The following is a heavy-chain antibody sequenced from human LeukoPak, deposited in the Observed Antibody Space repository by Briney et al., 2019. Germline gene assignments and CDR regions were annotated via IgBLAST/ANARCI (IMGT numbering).Heavy chain of an antibody. J-gene: IGHJ4*02. CDR1: GFTFDDYA. V-gene: IGHV3-9*01. CDR2: ISWNSGSI. Sequence: GGSLRLSCAASGFTFDDYAMHWVRQAPGKGLEWVSGISWNSGSIGYADSVKGRFTISRDNSKNTLYLQVNSLRAEDTAVYYCAKDALYYDSSGYYDTKSTYFDYWGQGTLVTVSS. D-gene: IGHD3-22*01. CDR3: AKDALYYDSSGYYDTKSTYFDY.